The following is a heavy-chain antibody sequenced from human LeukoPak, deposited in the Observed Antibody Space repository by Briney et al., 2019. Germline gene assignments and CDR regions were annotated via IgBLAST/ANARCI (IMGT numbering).Heavy chain of an antibody. CDR3: AKQCGGSDWFDAFDI. Sequence: GGSLRLSCAASGFTFSYYGLHWVRQGPGKGLEWVAVISYDGSNKYYADSVKGRFTISRDNSKNTLYLQMDSLRAEDTAVYYCAKQCGGSDWFDAFDIWRQGTMVTVSS. V-gene: IGHV3-30*18. CDR1: GFTFSYYG. J-gene: IGHJ3*02. D-gene: IGHD6-19*01. CDR2: ISYDGSNK.